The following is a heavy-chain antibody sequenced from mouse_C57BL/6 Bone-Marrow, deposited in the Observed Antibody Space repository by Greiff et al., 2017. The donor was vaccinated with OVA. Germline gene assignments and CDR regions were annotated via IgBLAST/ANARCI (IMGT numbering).Heavy chain of an antibody. J-gene: IGHJ4*01. CDR3: ARTRVYYAMDY. Sequence: VQLVESGAELVRPGTSVKMSCKASGYTFTNYWIGWAKQRPGHGLEWIGDIYPGGGYTNYNEKFKGKATLTADKSSSTAYMQFSSLTSEDSAIYYCARTRVYYAMDYWGQGTSVTVSS. CDR2: IYPGGGYT. V-gene: IGHV1-63*01. CDR1: GYTFTNYW.